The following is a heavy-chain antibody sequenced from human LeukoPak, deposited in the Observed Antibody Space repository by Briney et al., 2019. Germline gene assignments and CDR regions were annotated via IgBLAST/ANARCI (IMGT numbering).Heavy chain of an antibody. D-gene: IGHD5-18*01. CDR2: ISGSGGST. CDR3: ARGGYAHYYGMDV. V-gene: IGHV3-23*01. J-gene: IGHJ6*02. Sequence: GGSLRLSCAASGFTFSSYAMSWVGQAPGKGLEWVSAISGSGGSTYYADSVKGRFTISRDNSKNTVYLQMNSLRAEDTAVYYCARGGYAHYYGMDVWGQGTTVTVSS. CDR1: GFTFSSYA.